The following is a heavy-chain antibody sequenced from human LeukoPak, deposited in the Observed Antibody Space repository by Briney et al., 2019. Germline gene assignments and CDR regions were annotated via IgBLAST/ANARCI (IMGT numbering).Heavy chain of an antibody. J-gene: IGHJ4*02. Sequence: GASVKVSCKACVYTFTGYYMHWVRQAPGQGLEWMGWINPSSGGTNYAQKFQGRVTMTRDTSISTAYMELSRLRSDDTAVYYCAKIVGATGSTMTTAYFDYRGQGTLVTVSS. V-gene: IGHV1-2*02. CDR2: INPSSGGT. D-gene: IGHD1-26*01. CDR3: AKIVGATGSTMTTAYFDY. CDR1: VYTFTGYY.